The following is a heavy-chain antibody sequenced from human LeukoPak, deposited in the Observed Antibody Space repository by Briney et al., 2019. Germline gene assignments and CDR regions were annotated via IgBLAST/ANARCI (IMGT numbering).Heavy chain of an antibody. J-gene: IGHJ5*02. D-gene: IGHD4/OR15-4a*01. CDR2: INQVGSEQ. CDR3: AKWIGWCS. CDR1: GFTFSNYY. V-gene: IGHV3-7*02. Sequence: GGSLRLSCAASGFTFSNYYMTWVRPAPGKGLERVANINQVGSEQYYVDSVKGRFTISRDNAKNSLYLHMDSLRAEDTAVYFFAKWIGWCSWGQGTLVNVSS.